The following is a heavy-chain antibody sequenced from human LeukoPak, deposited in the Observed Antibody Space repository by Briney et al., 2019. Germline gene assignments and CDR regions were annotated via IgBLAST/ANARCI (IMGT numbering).Heavy chain of an antibody. CDR1: GGSFSGYY. CDR2: INHSGST. D-gene: IGHD3-3*01. J-gene: IGHJ4*02. CDR3: ARARHDDFWSGYLPFDY. Sequence: SETLSLTCAVYGGSFSGYYWSWIRQPPGKGLEWIGEINHSGSTNYNPSLKSRVTISVDTSKNQFSLRLSSVTAADTAVYYCARARHDDFWSGYLPFDYWGQGTLVTVSS. V-gene: IGHV4-34*01.